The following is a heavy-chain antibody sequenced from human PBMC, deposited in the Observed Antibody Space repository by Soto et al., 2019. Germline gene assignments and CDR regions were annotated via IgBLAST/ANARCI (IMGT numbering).Heavy chain of an antibody. CDR1: GYTFTGYY. V-gene: IGHV1-2*04. J-gene: IGHJ6*02. CDR3: ASSHVTSWESPTVNYYYYGMDV. Sequence: VASVKVSCKASGYTFTGYYMHWVRQAPGQGLEWMGWINPNSGGTNYAQKFQGWVTMTRDTSISTAYMELSRLRSDDTAVYYCASSHVTSWESPTVNYYYYGMDVWGQGTTVTVSS. D-gene: IGHD3-16*01. CDR2: INPNSGGT.